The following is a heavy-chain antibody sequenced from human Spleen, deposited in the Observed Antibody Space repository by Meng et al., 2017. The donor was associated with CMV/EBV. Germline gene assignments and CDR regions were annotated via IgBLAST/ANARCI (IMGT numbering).Heavy chain of an antibody. CDR2: ISAYNGHT. CDR1: GYTFTSHG. Sequence: ASVKVSCKASGYTFTSHGVNWVRQAPGQGLEWMAWISAYNGHTNYAHKFQGRVTVTADTSTSTVYMELSSLRSEDTAVYYCARGGVVVPAAIWSPLYYFDYWGQGTLVTVSS. V-gene: IGHV1-18*01. D-gene: IGHD2-2*02. CDR3: ARGGVVVPAAIWSPLYYFDY. J-gene: IGHJ4*02.